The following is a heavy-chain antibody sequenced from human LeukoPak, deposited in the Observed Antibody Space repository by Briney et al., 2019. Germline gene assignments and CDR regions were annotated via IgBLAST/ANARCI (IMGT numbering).Heavy chain of an antibody. V-gene: IGHV4-39*07. CDR1: GGSISSYY. CDR2: IYYSGST. Sequence: SETLSLTCTVSGGSISSYYWSWIRQPPGKGLEWIGSIYYSGSTYYNPSLKSRVTISVDTSKNQFSLKLSSVTAADTAVYYCARESLWFGELLRGGFDYWGQGTLVTVSS. CDR3: ARESLWFGELLRGGFDY. D-gene: IGHD3-10*01. J-gene: IGHJ4*02.